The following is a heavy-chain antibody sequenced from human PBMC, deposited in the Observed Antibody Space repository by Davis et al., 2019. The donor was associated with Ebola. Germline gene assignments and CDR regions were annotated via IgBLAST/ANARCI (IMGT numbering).Heavy chain of an antibody. V-gene: IGHV3-53*01. D-gene: IGHD3-16*01. Sequence: GGSLRLSCAASGFIVSDKYMSWVRQAPGKGLEWVSVIYRDGRTYYADSVKGRFTISRDNSKNTVYLQKNSLRAEDTAVYYCAKSYGVTSGYFDLWGQGTHVTVSS. J-gene: IGHJ4*02. CDR3: AKSYGVTSGYFDL. CDR2: IYRDGRT. CDR1: GFIVSDKY.